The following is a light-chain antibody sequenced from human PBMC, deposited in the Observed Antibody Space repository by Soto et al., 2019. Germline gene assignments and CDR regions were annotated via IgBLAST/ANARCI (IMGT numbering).Light chain of an antibody. Sequence: QSVLTQPPSASGTPGQRVTISCSGSSSNIGSNTVNWYQRLPGTAPKLLTYSNNQRPSGVPDRFSGSKSGTSASLAISGLQSEDEADYYCAAWDDSLNGPHVVFGGGTKLTVL. V-gene: IGLV1-44*01. CDR1: SSNIGSNT. J-gene: IGLJ2*01. CDR2: SNN. CDR3: AAWDDSLNGPHVV.